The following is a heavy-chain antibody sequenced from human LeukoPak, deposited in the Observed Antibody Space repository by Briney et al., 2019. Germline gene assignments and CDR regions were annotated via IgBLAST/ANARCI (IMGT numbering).Heavy chain of an antibody. CDR2: IYYSGST. J-gene: IGHJ4*02. CDR3: ARSQTYYDSSGFGY. Sequence: SETLSLTCTVSGGSISSYYWSWIRQPPGKGLEWIGYIYYSGSTNYNPSLKSRDTISVDTSKNQFSLKLSSVTAADTAVYYCARSQTYYDSSGFGYWGQGTLVTVSS. CDR1: GGSISSYY. D-gene: IGHD3-22*01. V-gene: IGHV4-59*01.